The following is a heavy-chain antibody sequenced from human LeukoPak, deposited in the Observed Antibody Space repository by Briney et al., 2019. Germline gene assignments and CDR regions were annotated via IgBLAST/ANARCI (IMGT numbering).Heavy chain of an antibody. CDR2: INPSGGST. V-gene: IGHV1-46*01. Sequence: ASVKVSCKASGYTFTSYYMHWVRQAPGQGPEWMGIINPSGGSTSYAQKFQGRVTMTRDTSTGTVYMELSSLRSEDTAVYYCARDSPQYDILTGYQYYYYGMDVWGQGTTVTVSS. CDR3: ARDSPQYDILTGYQYYYYGMDV. J-gene: IGHJ6*02. D-gene: IGHD3-9*01. CDR1: GYTFTSYY.